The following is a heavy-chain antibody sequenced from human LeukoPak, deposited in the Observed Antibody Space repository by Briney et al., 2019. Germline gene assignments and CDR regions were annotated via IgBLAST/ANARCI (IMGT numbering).Heavy chain of an antibody. V-gene: IGHV3-33*06. D-gene: IGHD5-24*01. J-gene: IGHJ4*02. CDR1: RFTFSSYG. Sequence: PGGSLRLSCAASRFTFSSYGMHWVRQAPGKGLEWVAVIWYDGSNKYYADSVKGRFTISRDNSKNTLYLQMNSLRAEDTAVYYCAKDRRDGYNYPSNWGQGTLVTVSS. CDR2: IWYDGSNK. CDR3: AKDRRDGYNYPSN.